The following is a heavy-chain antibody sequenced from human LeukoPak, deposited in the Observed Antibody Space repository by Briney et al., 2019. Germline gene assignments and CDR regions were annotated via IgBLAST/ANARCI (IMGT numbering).Heavy chain of an antibody. CDR2: ISSSGGDT. Sequence: GGSLRLSCAASGCTFSSSPMSGVSQAPGKGLEWVSGISSSGGDTAYADSVKGRFTISRDNSKNTLYLQMNSLRAEDTAIYYCTRKNSGLYPFDLWGKGTVVTVSS. D-gene: IGHD3-16*02. CDR3: TRKNSGLYPFDL. CDR1: GCTFSSSP. V-gene: IGHV3-23*01. J-gene: IGHJ4*02.